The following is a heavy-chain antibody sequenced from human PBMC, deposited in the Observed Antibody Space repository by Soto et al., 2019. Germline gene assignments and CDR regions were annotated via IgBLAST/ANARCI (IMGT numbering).Heavy chain of an antibody. CDR3: ARDPHPVSPFDY. CDR2: ISAYNGNT. CDR1: GYTFTSYG. D-gene: IGHD4-17*01. V-gene: IGHV1-18*01. J-gene: IGHJ4*02. Sequence: ASVKVSCKASGYTFTSYGIIWVRQAPGQGLEWMGWISAYNGNTNYAQKLQGRVTMTTDTSTSTAYMELRSLRSDDTAVYYCARDPHPVSPFDYWGQGTLVTVSS.